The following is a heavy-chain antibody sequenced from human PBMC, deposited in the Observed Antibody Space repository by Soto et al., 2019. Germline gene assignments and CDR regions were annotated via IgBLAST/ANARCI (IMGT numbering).Heavy chain of an antibody. CDR2: INPNSGGT. CDR3: ARDSPLRYGTDV. V-gene: IGHV1-2*04. J-gene: IGHJ6*02. CDR1: GYTFTGYY. Sequence: GASVKVSCKASGYTFTGYYIHWVRQAPVQGLEWMGWINPNSGGTNYAQKFQGWVTMTRDTSISTAYMERSRLRSDDTAVYYCARDSPLRYGTDVWGQGTTVTVSS.